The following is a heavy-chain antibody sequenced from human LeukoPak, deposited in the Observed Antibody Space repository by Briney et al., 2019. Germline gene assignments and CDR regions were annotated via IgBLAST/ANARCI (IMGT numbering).Heavy chain of an antibody. D-gene: IGHD3-10*01. J-gene: IGHJ4*02. CDR3: ALYTYGYSFDY. V-gene: IGHV3-7*03. CDR2: IKQDGSEN. CDR1: GFTFSSNA. Sequence: PGGSLRLSCAASGFTFSSNAMHWVRQAPGKGPEWVANIKQDGSENHYVDSVKGRFTISRGNAKNSLYLQMNSLRVEDTAVYYCALYTYGYSFDYWGQGALVIVSS.